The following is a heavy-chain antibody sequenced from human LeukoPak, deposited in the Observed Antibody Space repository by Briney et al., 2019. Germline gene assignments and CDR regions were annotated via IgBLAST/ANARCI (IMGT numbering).Heavy chain of an antibody. J-gene: IGHJ4*02. CDR1: GGSISSYY. CDR2: IYYSGST. V-gene: IGHV4-59*01. D-gene: IGHD3-3*01. Sequence: PSEILSLTCTVSGGSISSYYWSWIRQPPGKGLEWIGYIYYSGSTNYNPSLKSRVTISVDTSKNQFSLKLSSVTAADTAVYYCARGKSDFWSGYYTGDYFDYWGQGTLVTVSS. CDR3: ARGKSDFWSGYYTGDYFDY.